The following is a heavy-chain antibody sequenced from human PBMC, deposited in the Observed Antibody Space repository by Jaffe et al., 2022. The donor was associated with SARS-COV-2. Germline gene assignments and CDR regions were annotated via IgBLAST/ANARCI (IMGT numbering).Heavy chain of an antibody. J-gene: IGHJ4*02. CDR2: IWYDGSNK. V-gene: IGHV3-33*01. CDR1: GFTFSSYG. CDR3: ARDSEMLDYAYYFDY. Sequence: QVQLVESGGGVVQPGRSLRLSCAASGFTFSSYGMHWVRQAPGKGLEWVAVIWYDGSNKYYADSVKGRFTISRDNSKNTLYLQMNSLRAEDTAVYYCARDSEMLDYAYYFDYWGQGTLVTVSS. D-gene: IGHD3-16*01.